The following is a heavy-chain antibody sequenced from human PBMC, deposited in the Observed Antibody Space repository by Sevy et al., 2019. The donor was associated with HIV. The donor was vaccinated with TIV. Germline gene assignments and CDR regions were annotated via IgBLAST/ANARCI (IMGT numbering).Heavy chain of an antibody. CDR2: IKQDGSEK. V-gene: IGHV3-7*03. D-gene: IGHD3-10*01. J-gene: IGHJ4*02. Sequence: GGSLRLSCVASEFTLSRYWMNWVRQAPGKGLEWVANIKQDGSEKNYVDSVKGRFTVSRDNEKNELSLQMNSLTVDDTAVYYCVRDGVYGSGSYGGYWGQGTLVTVSS. CDR1: EFTLSRYW. CDR3: VRDGVYGSGSYGGY.